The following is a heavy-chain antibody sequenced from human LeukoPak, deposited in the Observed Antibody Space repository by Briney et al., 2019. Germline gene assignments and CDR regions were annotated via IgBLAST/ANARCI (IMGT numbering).Heavy chain of an antibody. CDR3: ARDLAWDAFDI. V-gene: IGHV3-21*01. J-gene: IGHJ3*02. Sequence: GGSLRLSCAASGFTFSNYSMSWVRQAPGKGLEWVSTISGTGGTTYYADSLKGRFTISRDNAKNSLYLQMNSLRAEDTAVYYCARDLAWDAFDIWGQGTMVTVSS. CDR2: ISGTGGTT. CDR1: GFTFSNYS.